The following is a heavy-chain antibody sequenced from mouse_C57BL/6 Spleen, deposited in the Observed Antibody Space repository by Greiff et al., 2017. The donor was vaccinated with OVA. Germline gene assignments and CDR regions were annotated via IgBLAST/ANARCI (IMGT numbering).Heavy chain of an antibody. J-gene: IGHJ4*01. D-gene: IGHD1-1*01. CDR3: ARGDYYYGSSPAMDY. CDR2: IWSGGST. CDR1: GFSLTSYG. Sequence: VKLMESGPGLVQPSQSLSITCTVSGFSLTSYGVHWVRQSPGKGLEWLGVIWSGGSTDYNAAFISRLSISKDDSKSQVFFKMNSLQADDTAIYYCARGDYYYGSSPAMDYWGQGTSVTVSS. V-gene: IGHV2-2*01.